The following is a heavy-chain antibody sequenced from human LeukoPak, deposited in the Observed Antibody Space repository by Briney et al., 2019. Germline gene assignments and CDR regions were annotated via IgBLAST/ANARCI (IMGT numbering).Heavy chain of an antibody. Sequence: ASVKVSCKASGYTFTSYYMHWVRQAPGQGLEWMGIFNPSGGSTSYAQKFQGRVTMTRDTSTSTVYMELSSLRSEDTAVYYCARDGPYDSSGYSDYYYYYMDVWGKGTTVTVSS. J-gene: IGHJ6*03. D-gene: IGHD3-22*01. CDR3: ARDGPYDSSGYSDYYYYYMDV. V-gene: IGHV1-46*01. CDR1: GYTFTSYY. CDR2: FNPSGGST.